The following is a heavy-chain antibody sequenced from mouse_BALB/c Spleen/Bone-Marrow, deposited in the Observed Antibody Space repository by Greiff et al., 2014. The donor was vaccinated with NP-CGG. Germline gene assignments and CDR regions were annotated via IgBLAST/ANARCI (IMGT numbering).Heavy chain of an antibody. CDR1: GYAFTSYN. V-gene: IGHV1S135*01. J-gene: IGHJ3*01. D-gene: IGHD2-10*02. CDR3: AREEYGRGFAY. Sequence: VHVKQSGPELVKPGASVKVSCKASGYAFTSYNMYWVKQSHGKSLEWIGYIDPYNGGTNYNQKFKGKATLTVDKSSSTAYMHLNSLTSEDSAVYYCAREEYGRGFAYWGQGTLVTVSA. CDR2: IDPYNGGT.